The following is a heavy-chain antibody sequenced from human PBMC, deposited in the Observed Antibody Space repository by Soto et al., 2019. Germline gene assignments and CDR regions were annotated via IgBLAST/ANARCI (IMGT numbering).Heavy chain of an antibody. V-gene: IGHV3-30*18. D-gene: IGHD3-3*01. CDR3: AKGTIFGVVITHFDY. CDR1: GFTFSSYG. CDR2: ISYDGSNK. J-gene: IGHJ4*02. Sequence: QVQLVESGGGVVQPGRSLRPSCAASGFTFSSYGMHWVRQAPGKGLEWVAVISYDGSNKYYADSVKGRFTISRDNSKNTLYLQMNSLRAEDTAVYYCAKGTIFGVVITHFDYWGQGTLVTVSS.